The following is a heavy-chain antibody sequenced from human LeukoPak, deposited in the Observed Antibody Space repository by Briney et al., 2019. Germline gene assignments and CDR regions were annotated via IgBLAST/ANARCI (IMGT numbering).Heavy chain of an antibody. CDR3: ARTYMTSARFDP. V-gene: IGHV4-31*03. CDR1: GGSISSGGYY. J-gene: IGHJ5*02. CDR2: IYYSGST. Sequence: SETLSLTCSVSGGSISSGGYYWSWIRQPPGKGLEWIGYIYYSGSTYYNPSLKSRITISVDTSKNHFSLKLSSVTAADTAVYYCARTYMTSARFDPWGQGTLVTVSS. D-gene: IGHD2-21*02.